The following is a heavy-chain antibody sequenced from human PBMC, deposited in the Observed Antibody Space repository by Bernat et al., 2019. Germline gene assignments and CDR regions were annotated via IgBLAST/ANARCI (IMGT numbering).Heavy chain of an antibody. J-gene: IGHJ4*02. CDR3: ASYKGGATKDY. D-gene: IGHD5-12*01. Sequence: EVQLVESGGGLVQPGGSLRLSCAASGFTFSSYWMYWVRQAPGKGLVWVSGTDSDGSRITYADSVRGRFTISRDNAKKTLYLQMNSVRAEDTAVYYCASYKGGATKDYWGQGTLVTVSS. CDR1: GFTFSSYW. V-gene: IGHV3-74*01. CDR2: TDSDGSRI.